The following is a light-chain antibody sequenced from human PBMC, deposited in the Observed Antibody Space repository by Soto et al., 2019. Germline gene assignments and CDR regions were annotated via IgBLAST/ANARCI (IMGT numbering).Light chain of an antibody. CDR1: SSDVGGHDY. Sequence: QSALTQPASVSGSPGQSITISCTGTSSDVGGHDYVSWYQQHPGKAPKLIIYEVRNRPSGISFRFSGSKSGNTASLTISGLQAEDEADYYCSSFTSKSSLIFGGGTKLTVL. J-gene: IGLJ2*01. CDR2: EVR. V-gene: IGLV2-14*01. CDR3: SSFTSKSSLI.